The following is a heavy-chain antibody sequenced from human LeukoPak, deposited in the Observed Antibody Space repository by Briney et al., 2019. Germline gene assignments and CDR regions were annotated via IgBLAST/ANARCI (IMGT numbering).Heavy chain of an antibody. CDR3: ARDSPGRGSAFDI. Sequence: PSQTLSLTCTVSGGSISSGGYYWSWIRQHPGKGLEWIGYIYYSGSTYYNPSLKSRVTISVDTSKNQFSLKLSSVTAADTAVYYCARDSPGRGSAFDIWGQGTMVTVSS. CDR1: GGSISSGGYY. V-gene: IGHV4-31*03. D-gene: IGHD1-1*01. J-gene: IGHJ3*02. CDR2: IYYSGST.